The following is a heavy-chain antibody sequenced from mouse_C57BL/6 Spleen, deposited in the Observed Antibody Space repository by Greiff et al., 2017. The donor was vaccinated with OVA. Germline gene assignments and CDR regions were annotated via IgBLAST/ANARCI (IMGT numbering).Heavy chain of an antibody. CDR2: IRLKSDNYAT. Sequence: EVQGVESGGGLVQPGGSMKLSCVASGFTFSNYWMNWVRQSPEKGLEWVAQIRLKSDNYATHYAESVKGRFTISRDDSKSSVYLQMNNLRAEDTGIYYCTEDYGSRFAYWGQGTLVTVSA. D-gene: IGHD1-1*01. V-gene: IGHV6-3*01. J-gene: IGHJ3*01. CDR1: GFTFSNYW. CDR3: TEDYGSRFAY.